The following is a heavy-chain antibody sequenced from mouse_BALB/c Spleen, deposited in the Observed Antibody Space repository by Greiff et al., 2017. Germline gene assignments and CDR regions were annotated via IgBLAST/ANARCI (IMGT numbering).Heavy chain of an antibody. D-gene: IGHD1-1*01. CDR2: ISSGGSYT. CDR1: GFTFSSYT. J-gene: IGHJ2*01. CDR3: TREGSSYEGYFDY. Sequence: DVMLVESGGGLVKPGGSLKLSCAASGFTFSSYTMSWVRQTPEKRLEWVATISSGGSYTYYPDSVKGRFTISRDNAKNTLYLQMSSLKSEDTAMYYCTREGSSYEGYFDYWGQGTTLTVSS. V-gene: IGHV5-6-4*01.